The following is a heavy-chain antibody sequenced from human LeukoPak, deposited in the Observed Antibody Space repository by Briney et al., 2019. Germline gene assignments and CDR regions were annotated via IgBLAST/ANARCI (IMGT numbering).Heavy chain of an antibody. CDR1: GGSISGYY. CDR3: ARDSRSFDP. Sequence: PSETLSLTCAVYGGSISGYYWSWIRQPPGKGLEWIGEINHSGSTNYNPSIKSRVTISVDTSKNQFSLKLSSVTAADTAVYYCARDSRSFDPWGQGTLVTVSS. V-gene: IGHV4-34*01. J-gene: IGHJ5*02. D-gene: IGHD4-11*01. CDR2: INHSGST.